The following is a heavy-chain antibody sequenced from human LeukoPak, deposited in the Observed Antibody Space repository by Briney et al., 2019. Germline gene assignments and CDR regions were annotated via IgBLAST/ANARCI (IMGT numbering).Heavy chain of an antibody. Sequence: ASVKVSCKASGYTFTSYGISWVRQAPGQGLEWMGWISAYNGNTNYAQKLQGRVTMTTDTSTSAAYMELRSLRSDDTAVYYCARGGAYYYGSGSYWGYDYWGQGTLVTVSS. J-gene: IGHJ4*02. D-gene: IGHD3-10*01. V-gene: IGHV1-18*01. CDR1: GYTFTSYG. CDR3: ARGGAYYYGSGSYWGYDY. CDR2: ISAYNGNT.